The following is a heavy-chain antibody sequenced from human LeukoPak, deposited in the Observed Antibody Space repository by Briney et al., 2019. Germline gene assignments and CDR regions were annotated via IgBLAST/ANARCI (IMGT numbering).Heavy chain of an antibody. CDR3: TKEGASLGSGYFDC. CDR1: GFTFNTYG. CDR2: IQYDGTNK. V-gene: IGHV3-30*02. D-gene: IGHD3-10*01. Sequence: GGSLRLSCAAFGFTFNTYGIHWVRQAPGKGLEWVAFIQYDGTNKYNADSVKGRFTISRDNSKNTLYLQTNSLRVEDAALYYCTKEGASLGSGYFDCWGQGTRVTVSS. J-gene: IGHJ4*02.